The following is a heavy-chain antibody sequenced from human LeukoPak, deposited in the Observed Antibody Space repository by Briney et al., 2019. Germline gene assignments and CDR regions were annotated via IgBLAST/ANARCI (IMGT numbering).Heavy chain of an antibody. CDR2: ISNHGSA. CDR3: ARGDSSSWPYYFDY. Sequence: SETLSLTCTVSGASISSYYWSWIRQPPGKGLEWIGYISNHGSANYNPSLNSPVTISVGTSKNQFSLKLSSVTAADTAVYYCARGDSSSWPYYFDYWGQGTLVTVSS. CDR1: GASISSYY. D-gene: IGHD6-13*01. V-gene: IGHV4-59*08. J-gene: IGHJ4*02.